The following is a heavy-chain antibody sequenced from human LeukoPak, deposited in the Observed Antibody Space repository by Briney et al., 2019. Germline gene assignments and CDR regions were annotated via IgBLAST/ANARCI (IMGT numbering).Heavy chain of an antibody. D-gene: IGHD5-18*01. CDR3: AIGDKYGYPK. CDR1: GFTFSSYW. Sequence: GGSLRLSCAASGFTFSSYWMHWVRQAPGKGLVGVSRINNDGRSTNYADSVKGRFTISRDNAKNTLYLQMNSLRVEDTAVYYCAIGDKYGYPKWGQGTLVTVST. J-gene: IGHJ4*02. CDR2: INNDGRST. V-gene: IGHV3-74*01.